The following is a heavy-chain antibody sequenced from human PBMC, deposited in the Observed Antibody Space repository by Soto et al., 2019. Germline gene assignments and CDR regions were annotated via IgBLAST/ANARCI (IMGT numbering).Heavy chain of an antibody. CDR3: ASGFLDAVVGATIDYYYYGMDV. V-gene: IGHV4-39*01. CDR2: IYYLGNT. CDR1: GGSISSSSSY. J-gene: IGHJ6*02. Sequence: SETLSLTCTVSGGSISSSSSYWGWIRQPPGKGLEWVGSIYYLGNTYYNPSLVSRVTISVDTSKNQFSLKLSSVTAADTAVYYCASGFLDAVVGATIDYYYYGMDVWGQGTTVTVSS. D-gene: IGHD1-26*01.